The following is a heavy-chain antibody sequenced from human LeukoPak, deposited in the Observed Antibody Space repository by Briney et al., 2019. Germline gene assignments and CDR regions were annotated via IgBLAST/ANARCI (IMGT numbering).Heavy chain of an antibody. D-gene: IGHD2-15*01. CDR1: GFTFSSY. CDR2: ISSNGDNT. V-gene: IGHV3-64*01. Sequence: PGGSLRLSCAASGFTFSSYLHWVRQAPGRGLEYVSAISSNGDNTYYANSVKGRLTISRDNSKNTLYLQMGSLRAEDMAVYYCARVAARVSLDYWGQGTLVTVSS. CDR3: ARVAARVSLDY. J-gene: IGHJ4*02.